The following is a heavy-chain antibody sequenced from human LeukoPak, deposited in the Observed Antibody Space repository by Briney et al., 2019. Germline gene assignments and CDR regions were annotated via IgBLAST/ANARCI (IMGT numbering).Heavy chain of an antibody. Sequence: GASVNASCKASGYTFTGYYMHWVRQAPGQGLEWMGYINPNSGGTNYAQKFQGRVTMTRDTSITTPYMELRRLRSDDTAVYYCARGVIYDILTGHQDYWRQATLVTVSS. CDR3: ARGVIYDILTGHQDY. D-gene: IGHD3-9*01. CDR2: INPNSGGT. CDR1: GYTFTGYY. V-gene: IGHV1-2*02. J-gene: IGHJ4*02.